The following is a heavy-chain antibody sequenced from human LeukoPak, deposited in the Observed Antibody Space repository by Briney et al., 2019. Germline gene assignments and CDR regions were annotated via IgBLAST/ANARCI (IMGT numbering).Heavy chain of an antibody. CDR2: INPKSGAT. D-gene: IGHD3-22*01. V-gene: IGHV1-2*02. CDR3: ARSAVGVHSSDYYFDN. J-gene: IGHJ4*02. CDR1: GYTFTGYY. Sequence: ASVKVSCKASGYTFTGYYIYWMRQAPGQGPEFMGWINPKSGATNYAEKFQGRVTMTRDTSISTAYMDLTRLTTDDTAVYYCARSAVGVHSSDYYFDNWGQGTLVTVSS.